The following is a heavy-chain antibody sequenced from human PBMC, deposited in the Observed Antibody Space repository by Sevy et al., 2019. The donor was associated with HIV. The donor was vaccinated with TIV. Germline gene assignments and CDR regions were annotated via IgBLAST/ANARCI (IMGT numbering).Heavy chain of an antibody. V-gene: IGHV3-11*01. CDR3: ARDLWYSSSWDPFDY. CDR2: ISSSGSTI. D-gene: IGHD6-13*01. Sequence: GGSLRLSCAASGFNFSDYYMSWIRQAPGKGLEWVSYISSSGSTIYYADSVKGRFTISRDNAKNSLYLQMNSLRAEDTAVYYCARDLWYSSSWDPFDYWGQGTLVTVSS. CDR1: GFNFSDYY. J-gene: IGHJ4*02.